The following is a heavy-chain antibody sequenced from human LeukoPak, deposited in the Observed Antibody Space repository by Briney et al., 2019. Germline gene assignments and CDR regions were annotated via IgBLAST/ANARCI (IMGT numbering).Heavy chain of an antibody. D-gene: IGHD2-15*01. V-gene: IGHV3-21*01. J-gene: IGHJ2*01. CDR1: GYTFSSYS. CDR2: VSSSSRFI. Sequence: GGSLRLSCGASGYTFSSYSIKWVRQAPGKGLGLVSCVSSSSRFIYYADSVKGRFTISRDNAKNSLYLQMNSLRAEDTAVYYCARDYFSRAALLGYFDLWGRGTLVTVSS. CDR3: ARDYFSRAALLGYFDL.